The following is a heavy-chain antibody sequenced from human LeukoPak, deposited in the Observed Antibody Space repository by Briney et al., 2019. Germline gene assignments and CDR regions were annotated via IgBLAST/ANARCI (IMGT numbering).Heavy chain of an antibody. CDR2: INDSGST. CDR3: ARGGPAMVRGASVDY. V-gene: IGHV4-34*01. Sequence: SETLSLTCAVYGGSFSGYYWSWIRQPPGKGLEWVGEINDSGSTNYNTSLKSRVTISVDTSKNQFSLKLSSVTAADTAVYYCARGGPAMVRGASVDYWGQGTLVTVSS. D-gene: IGHD3-10*01. J-gene: IGHJ4*02. CDR1: GGSFSGYY.